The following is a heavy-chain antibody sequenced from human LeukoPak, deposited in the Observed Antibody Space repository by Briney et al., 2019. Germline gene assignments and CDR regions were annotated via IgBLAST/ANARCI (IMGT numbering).Heavy chain of an antibody. J-gene: IGHJ4*02. CDR3: ARLALQEVGATQTYYLDY. CDR2: ISYSGNS. Sequence: SETLSLTCVVSGGSISTTSYYWGWIRQSPGKGLDWIGTISYSGNSHYNPSLLSRVTISIDTSKNHFSLKLSSVTAADTAVYYCARLALQEVGATQTYYLDYWGQGTLVTVSS. D-gene: IGHD1-26*01. V-gene: IGHV4-39*02. CDR1: GGSISTTSYY.